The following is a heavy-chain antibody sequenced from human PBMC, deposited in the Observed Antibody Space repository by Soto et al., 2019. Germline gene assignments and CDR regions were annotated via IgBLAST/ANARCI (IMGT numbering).Heavy chain of an antibody. D-gene: IGHD3-22*01. V-gene: IGHV3-33*01. CDR2: IWDDGTRR. Sequence: GESLRLSRPPSGLAFHTYAMHWVRQAAGKGLEWVALIWDDGTRREYLESVRGRFTVSRDNSKETVYLQMSRLRTEDTALYYCVRDRDPMNREVIIKIGKLRLWGRAAQVT. CDR3: VRDRDPMNREVIIKIGKLRL. CDR1: GLAFHTYA. J-gene: IGHJ2*01.